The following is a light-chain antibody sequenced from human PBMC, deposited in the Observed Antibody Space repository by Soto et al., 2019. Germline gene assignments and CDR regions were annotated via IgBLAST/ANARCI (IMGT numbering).Light chain of an antibody. CDR3: QQRSNWPLLT. CDR1: QSVRSY. V-gene: IGKV3-11*01. Sequence: SMLTQSPATLSLSPGERPTLSCMTSQSVRSYLAWYQKKPGQAPRLLIYDASNRATGIPARFSGSGSGTDFTLTISSLETEDFAVYYCQQRSNWPLLTFGPGTKVDIK. J-gene: IGKJ3*01. CDR2: DAS.